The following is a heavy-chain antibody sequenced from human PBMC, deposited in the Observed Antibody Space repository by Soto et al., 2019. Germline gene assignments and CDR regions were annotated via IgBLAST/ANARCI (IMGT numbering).Heavy chain of an antibody. CDR2: VKSKTDGGTI. CDR1: GLTFSHAW. CDR3: STGGQWFGELCHDY. V-gene: IGHV3-15*01. Sequence: PGGSLRLSCAASGLTFSHAWFSWVRQAPGKGLEWIGRVKSKTDGGTIDYGAPVKGRFTILRDDAQETLFLQMNSLKIEDTAVYHSSTGGQWFGELCHDYWGPGILVTVSS. D-gene: IGHD3-10*01. J-gene: IGHJ4*02.